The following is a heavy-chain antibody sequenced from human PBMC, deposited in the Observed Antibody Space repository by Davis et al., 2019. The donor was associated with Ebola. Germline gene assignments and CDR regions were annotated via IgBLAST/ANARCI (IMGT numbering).Heavy chain of an antibody. CDR1: GFIFSAYA. CDR3: ARDGEYSSSAIFDY. D-gene: IGHD6-6*01. CDR2: IWFDGSYK. Sequence: GESLKISCAASGFIFSAYAMHWVRQAPGKGLEWVAVIWFDGSYKYYADSVKGRFTISRDNAKNSLFLQMSGLRAEDTAMYYCARDGEYSSSAIFDYWGQGILVTVSS. J-gene: IGHJ4*02. V-gene: IGHV3-33*01.